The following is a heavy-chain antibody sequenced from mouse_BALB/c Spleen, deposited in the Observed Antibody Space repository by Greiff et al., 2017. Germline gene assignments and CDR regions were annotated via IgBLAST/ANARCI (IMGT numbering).Heavy chain of an antibody. Sequence: EVKLVESGGGLVKPGGSLKLSCAASGFTFSSYAMSWVRQTPEKRLEWVASISSGGSTYYPDSVKGRFTISRDNARNILYLQMSSLRSEDTAMYYCARGERSTMITTFAYWGQGTLVTVSA. CDR2: ISSGGST. D-gene: IGHD2-4*01. CDR3: ARGERSTMITTFAY. V-gene: IGHV5-6-5*01. J-gene: IGHJ3*01. CDR1: GFTFSSYA.